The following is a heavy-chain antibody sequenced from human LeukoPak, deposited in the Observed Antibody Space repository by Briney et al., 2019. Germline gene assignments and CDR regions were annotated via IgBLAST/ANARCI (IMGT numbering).Heavy chain of an antibody. Sequence: ASVKVSCKASGYTFTGYYMHWVRQAPGQGLEGMGWINPNSGGTNYAQKFQGRVSIPRDTSITTAYMELSRLRSDDTAVYYCARGVYCSGGTCYSRGVDWFDPWGQGILVTVSS. V-gene: IGHV1-2*02. CDR1: GYTFTGYY. CDR3: ARGVYCSGGTCYSRGVDWFDP. D-gene: IGHD2-15*01. J-gene: IGHJ5*02. CDR2: INPNSGGT.